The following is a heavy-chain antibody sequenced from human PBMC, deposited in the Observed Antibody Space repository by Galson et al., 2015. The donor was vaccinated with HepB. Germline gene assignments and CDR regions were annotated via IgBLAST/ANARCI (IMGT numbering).Heavy chain of an antibody. D-gene: IGHD6-19*01. CDR3: TRVFGSGWPFDY. J-gene: IGHJ4*02. V-gene: IGHV1-2*02. Sequence: SVKVSCKASGYTFTDYFLHWVRQAPGQGLEWMCWINPNSGGTNYAQKFQGRATITRDASITTGDMELTSLRDDDTAVYYCTRVFGSGWPFDYWGQGTLVTVSA. CDR1: GYTFTDYF. CDR2: INPNSGGT.